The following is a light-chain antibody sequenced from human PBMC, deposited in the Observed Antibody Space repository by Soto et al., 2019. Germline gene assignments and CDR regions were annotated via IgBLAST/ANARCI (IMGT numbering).Light chain of an antibody. J-gene: IGKJ1*01. CDR3: HRIYTAPGT. V-gene: IGKV1-27*01. CDR2: SAS. CDR1: QGISSY. Sequence: DIQLTQSPSSLSASVGDRVTITCRVSQGISSYLNWYRQKPGKVPKLLIYSASNLKSGFPSRFSGRGSGPDFTLTIRSLQPEGVATNYVHRIYTAPGTFAKVTKVETK.